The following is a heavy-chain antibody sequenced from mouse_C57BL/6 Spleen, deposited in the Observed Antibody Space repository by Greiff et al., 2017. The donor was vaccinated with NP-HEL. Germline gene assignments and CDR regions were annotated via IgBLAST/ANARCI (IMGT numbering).Heavy chain of an antibody. CDR1: GYSITSGYY. CDR3: ARGGLVWYFDV. V-gene: IGHV3-6*01. Sequence: VQLQQSGPGLVKPSQSLSLTCSVTGYSITSGYYWNWIRQFPGNKLEWMGYISYDGSNNYNPSLKNRISITRDTSKNQFFLKLNSVTTEDTATYDCARGGLVWYFDVWGTGTTVTVSS. CDR2: ISYDGSN. J-gene: IGHJ1*03.